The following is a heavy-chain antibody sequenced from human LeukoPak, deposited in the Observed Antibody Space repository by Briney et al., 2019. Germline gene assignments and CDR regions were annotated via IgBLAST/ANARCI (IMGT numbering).Heavy chain of an antibody. CDR2: ISWNSGSI. J-gene: IGHJ4*02. CDR1: GFTFDDFA. V-gene: IGHV3-9*01. Sequence: PGRSLRLSCAASGFTFDDFAMHWVRQAQGKGLEWVSGISWNSGSIGYADSVKGRFTISRDNAKNSLYLQMNSLRAEDTALYYCAKGAEIAVAGSFDYWGQGTLVTVSS. D-gene: IGHD6-19*01. CDR3: AKGAEIAVAGSFDY.